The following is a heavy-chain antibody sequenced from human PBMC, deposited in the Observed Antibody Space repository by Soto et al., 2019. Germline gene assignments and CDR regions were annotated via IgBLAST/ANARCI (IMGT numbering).Heavy chain of an antibody. CDR2: IGVGGENT. D-gene: IGHD4-4*01. V-gene: IGHV3-23*01. CDR3: ARGGTTTVAPATKGLDP. J-gene: IGHJ5*02. CDR1: GFTPSGSA. Sequence: QLLESGGGLVQPGGSLRLSCVTYGFTPSGSAMPGVRKSPGRGWGGSSSIGVGGENTYYADSVKGRFIISTDNSKKTLFLQLNSLTADDTAVYYCARGGTTTVAPATKGLDPWGQGTLVTVSS.